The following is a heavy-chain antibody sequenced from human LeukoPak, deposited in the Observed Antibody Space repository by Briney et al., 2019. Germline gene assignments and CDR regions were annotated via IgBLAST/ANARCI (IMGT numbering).Heavy chain of an antibody. CDR3: ARATSPIAYDWNS. J-gene: IGHJ4*02. V-gene: IGHV1-46*01. CDR2: IDPSGPSV. CDR1: GYSFTNYK. Sequence: ASVKVSCKASGYSFTNYKIHWLRRAPGQGLQWMGIIDPSGPSVTYAQIFKGRLIVTRDTSTSTVYMQLSSLRSEDSAMYYCARATSPIAYDWNSWGQGTLVTVSS. D-gene: IGHD5-12*01.